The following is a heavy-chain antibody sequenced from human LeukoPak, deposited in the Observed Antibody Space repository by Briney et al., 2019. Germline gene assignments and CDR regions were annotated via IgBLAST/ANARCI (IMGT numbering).Heavy chain of an antibody. J-gene: IGHJ5*02. V-gene: IGHV4-31*03. CDR2: IYYSGST. CDR1: GGSIRGADYY. Sequence: KASETLSLTCTVSGGSIRGADYYWSWIRHHPGKGLERIGYIYYSGSTYYNPSLKSRITISVDTSKNHFSLKLTSVTAADTAVYYCARVELRRGLRWFDPWGQGTLVTVSS. CDR3: ARVELRRGLRWFDP. D-gene: IGHD1-7*01.